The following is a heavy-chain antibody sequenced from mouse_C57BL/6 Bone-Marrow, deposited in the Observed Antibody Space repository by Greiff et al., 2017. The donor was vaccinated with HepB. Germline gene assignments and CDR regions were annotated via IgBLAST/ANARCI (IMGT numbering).Heavy chain of an antibody. V-gene: IGHV1-50*01. Sequence: VQLQQSGAELAKPGASVKLSCKASGYTFTSYWMQWVKQRPGQGLEWIGEIDPSDSYTNYNQKFKGKATLTVDTSSSTAYMQLSSLTSEDSAVYYCARWIIYYDYDEYFDVWGTGTTVTVSS. J-gene: IGHJ1*03. CDR3: ARWIIYYDYDEYFDV. D-gene: IGHD2-4*01. CDR2: IDPSDSYT. CDR1: GYTFTSYW.